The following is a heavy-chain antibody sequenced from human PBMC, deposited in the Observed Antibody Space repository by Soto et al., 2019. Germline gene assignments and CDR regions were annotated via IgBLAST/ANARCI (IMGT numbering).Heavy chain of an antibody. Sequence: PGESLKISCEGSGYTFPTYWVGWVRQRPGKGLEWMGIIYPGDSDTRYSPSFEGHVTVSVDKTISTIYLQWSSLKASDTAMYYCARLPRRNGYKYFDYWGEGTLVTV. V-gene: IGHV5-51*01. CDR2: IYPGDSDT. J-gene: IGHJ4*02. D-gene: IGHD1-1*01. CDR1: GYTFPTYW. CDR3: ARLPRRNGYKYFDY.